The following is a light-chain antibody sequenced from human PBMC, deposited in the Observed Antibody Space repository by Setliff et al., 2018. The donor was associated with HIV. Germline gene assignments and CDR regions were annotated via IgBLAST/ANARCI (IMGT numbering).Light chain of an antibody. J-gene: IGKJ1*01. Sequence: EIVLTQSPATLSLSPGERATLSCRASQSVSGYLAWYQQKPGQAPRLLIYDTSTRATGIPARFSGSGSGTHYALTISSLAPEDFAVYYCQQRYNWPRTFGQGTKVDIK. CDR1: QSVSGY. CDR2: DTS. V-gene: IGKV3-11*01. CDR3: QQRYNWPRT.